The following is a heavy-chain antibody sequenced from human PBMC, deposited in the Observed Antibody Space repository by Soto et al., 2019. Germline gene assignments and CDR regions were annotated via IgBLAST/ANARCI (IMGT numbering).Heavy chain of an antibody. Sequence: GGSLRLSCAASGFRFSDYYMNWIRQAPGQGLEWVSYIDSSSSYTRYADSAKGRFTISRSIAYLQMNSLNTEDTAVYYCGHDSSGYNYYFDYWGQGTLVTVSS. CDR2: IDSSSSYT. V-gene: IGHV3-11*03. CDR3: GHDSSGYNYYFDY. J-gene: IGHJ4*02. D-gene: IGHD3-22*01. CDR1: GFRFSDYY.